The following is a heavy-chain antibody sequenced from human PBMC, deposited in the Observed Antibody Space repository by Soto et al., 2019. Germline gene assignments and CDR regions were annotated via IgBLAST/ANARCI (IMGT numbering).Heavy chain of an antibody. CDR1: GFTFSSYA. CDR3: ARDRRGKDIVVVPAAIFDY. J-gene: IGHJ4*02. V-gene: IGHV3-30-3*01. D-gene: IGHD2-2*01. Sequence: QVQLVESGGGVVQPGRSLRLSCAASGFTFSSYAMHWVRQAPGKGLEWVAVISYDGSNKYYADSVKGRFTISRDNSKNTLYMQMNSLRAEDTVVYYCARDRRGKDIVVVPAAIFDYWGQGTLVTVSS. CDR2: ISYDGSNK.